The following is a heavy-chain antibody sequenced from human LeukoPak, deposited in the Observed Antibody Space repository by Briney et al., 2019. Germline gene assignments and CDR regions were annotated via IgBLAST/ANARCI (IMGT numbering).Heavy chain of an antibody. CDR1: GFTVSSNY. V-gene: IGHV3-66*01. D-gene: IGHD4-17*01. Sequence: PGGSLRLSCAASGFTVSSNYMSWVRQVPGKGLEWVSVIYSGGSTYYADSVKGRFTISRDNSKNTLYLQMNSLRAEDTAVYYCARDHDYLNNYYYYYGMDVWGQGTTVTVSS. J-gene: IGHJ6*02. CDR3: ARDHDYLNNYYYYYGMDV. CDR2: IYSGGST.